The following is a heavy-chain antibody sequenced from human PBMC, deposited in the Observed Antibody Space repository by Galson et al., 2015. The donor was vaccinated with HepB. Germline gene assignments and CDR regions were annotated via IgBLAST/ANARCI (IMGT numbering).Heavy chain of an antibody. D-gene: IGHD3-3*01. V-gene: IGHV1-18*01. J-gene: IGHJ4*02. Sequence: SVKASCKASGYNFTSHILDWLRQAPGQGPEWVGRINSYNGQTELAQKFQGRVTMTIETSANTAYMELRSLRSDDTGIYYCARRDFDDEGFNYWGQGTLVTVSS. CDR3: ARRDFDDEGFNY. CDR1: GYNFTSHI. CDR2: INSYNGQT.